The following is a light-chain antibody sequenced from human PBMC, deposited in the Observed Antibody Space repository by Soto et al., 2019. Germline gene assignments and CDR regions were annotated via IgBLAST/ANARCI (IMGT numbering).Light chain of an antibody. CDR2: GVY. Sequence: IVMTHSPATLSVSPVERASLSYRASQSVSSNLAWYQQNPGQAPRPLIYGVYTRVTGIPARFSSGGSGKEFTLTIRSLQSEDFAIYYCLQYNNGWPFGQGTKVDIK. CDR1: QSVSSN. J-gene: IGKJ1*01. V-gene: IGKV3-15*01. CDR3: LQYNNGWP.